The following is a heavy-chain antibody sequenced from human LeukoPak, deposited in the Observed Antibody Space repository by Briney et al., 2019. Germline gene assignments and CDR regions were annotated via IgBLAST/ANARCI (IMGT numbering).Heavy chain of an antibody. D-gene: IGHD1-26*01. CDR2: IYSGGST. J-gene: IGHJ4*02. CDR1: GSTVSSNY. V-gene: IGHV3-53*01. CDR3: AKAHGGSYHSGID. Sequence: GGSLRLSCAASGSTVSSNYMSWVRQDPGKGLEWVSVIYSGGSTYYADSVKGRFGISRDNSKNTLYLQLNSLRAEDTAVYYCAKAHGGSYHSGIDWGQGTLVIVSS.